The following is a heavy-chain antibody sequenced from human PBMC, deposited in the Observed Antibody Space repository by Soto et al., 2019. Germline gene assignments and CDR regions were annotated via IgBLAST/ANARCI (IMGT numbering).Heavy chain of an antibody. CDR1: GLTVSGNY. CDR2: IYSDGST. CDR3: ARASSRWGSEAAY. Sequence: EVQLVESGGGLIHPSGSLRLSYAASGLTVSGNYMGWVRQAPGKGLEWVSGIYSDGSTIYADSVKGRFTIFRDNSKNTLYLQMNSLRAEDTAVYHCARASSRWGSEAAYWGQGTLVTVSS. J-gene: IGHJ4*02. V-gene: IGHV3-53*01. D-gene: IGHD7-27*01.